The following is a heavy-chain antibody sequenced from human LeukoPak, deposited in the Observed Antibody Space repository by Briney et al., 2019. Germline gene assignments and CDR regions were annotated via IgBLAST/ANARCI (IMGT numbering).Heavy chain of an antibody. D-gene: IGHD1-26*01. Sequence: PGGSLRLSCAASGFIVSSNYMTWVRQAPGKGLEWVSVIYSGGSTYYADSVKGRFTISRDTPKNTLYLQMNSLRADGTAVYYCARDVGFIVGATPGAFDIWGQGTMVTVTS. V-gene: IGHV3-66*01. CDR3: ARDVGFIVGATPGAFDI. CDR1: GFIVSSNY. CDR2: IYSGGST. J-gene: IGHJ3*02.